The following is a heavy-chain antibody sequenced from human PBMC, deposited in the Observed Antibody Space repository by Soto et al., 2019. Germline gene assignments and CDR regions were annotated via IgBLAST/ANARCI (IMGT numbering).Heavy chain of an antibody. V-gene: IGHV1-18*01. CDR1: GSTFTSYG. J-gene: IGHJ5*02. Sequence: ASVKVSCKASGSTFTSYGISWVRPAPGQGLEWMGWISAYNGNTTYAQKLQGRVTITTDTSTITAYMELRSLRSDDTAVYYCARDVPDGSGSDWFDPWGKGTLVTVSS. CDR2: ISAYNGNT. D-gene: IGHD3-10*01. CDR3: ARDVPDGSGSDWFDP.